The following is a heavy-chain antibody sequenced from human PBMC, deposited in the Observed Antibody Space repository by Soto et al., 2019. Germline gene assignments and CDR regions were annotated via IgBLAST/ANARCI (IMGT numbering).Heavy chain of an antibody. Sequence: GGSLRLSCAASGFTFSIYAMSWVRQAPGKGLEWVSSISGSGGSTNYADSVKGRFSISRDNSKNTLYLQMNSLKAEDTAVYYCAEYSSSWYFGCWGQGTQVTVSS. CDR3: AEYSSSWYFGC. J-gene: IGHJ4*02. CDR2: ISGSGGST. D-gene: IGHD6-13*01. V-gene: IGHV3-23*01. CDR1: GFTFSIYA.